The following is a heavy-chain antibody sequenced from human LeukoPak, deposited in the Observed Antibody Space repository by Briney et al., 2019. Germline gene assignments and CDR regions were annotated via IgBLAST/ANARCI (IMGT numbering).Heavy chain of an antibody. Sequence: GGSLRLSCAASGFTFSSYGMHWVRQAPGKGLEWVAVISYDGSNKYYADSVKGRFTISRDNSKNTLYLQMNSLRAEDTAVYYCAKFGGREYSYGIQTQYYGMDVWGQGTTVTVSS. J-gene: IGHJ6*02. CDR1: GFTFSSYG. CDR2: ISYDGSNK. CDR3: AKFGGREYSYGIQTQYYGMDV. V-gene: IGHV3-30*18. D-gene: IGHD5-18*01.